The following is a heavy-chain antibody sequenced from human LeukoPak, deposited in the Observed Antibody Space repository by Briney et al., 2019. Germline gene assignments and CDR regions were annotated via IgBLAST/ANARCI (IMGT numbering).Heavy chain of an antibody. CDR2: IYYSGST. Sequence: SETLSLTCTVSGGSISSYYWSWIRQPPGKGLEWIGYIYYSGSTNYNPSLKSRVTISVDTSKNQFSLKLSSVTAADTAVYCCARAPHDGFLEWLIWFDPWXQGTLVTVSS. D-gene: IGHD3-3*01. CDR3: ARAPHDGFLEWLIWFDP. J-gene: IGHJ5*02. V-gene: IGHV4-59*01. CDR1: GGSISSYY.